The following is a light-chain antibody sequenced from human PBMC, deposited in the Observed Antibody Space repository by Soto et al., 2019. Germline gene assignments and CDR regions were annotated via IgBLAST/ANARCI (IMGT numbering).Light chain of an antibody. CDR2: DAS. J-gene: IGKJ3*01. CDR1: QDIRKY. CDR3: QHYDHLPPFT. V-gene: IGKV1-33*01. Sequence: DIPMTQSPSSLSASVGDRVTITCQASQDIRKYLSWYQQKPGKAPKLLIYDASYLETGGPSRFSGSGYGTDVTFTISSPQPEDIGTYYCQHYDHLPPFTFGPGTKVAIK.